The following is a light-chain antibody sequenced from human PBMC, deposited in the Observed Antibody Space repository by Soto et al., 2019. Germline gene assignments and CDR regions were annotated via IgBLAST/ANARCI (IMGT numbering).Light chain of an antibody. CDR2: EGS. J-gene: IGLJ2*01. V-gene: IGLV2-23*03. Sequence: QSALTQPASVSGSPGQSITISCTGTSSDVGSYNLVSWYQQHPGKAPKLMIYEGSKRPSGVSNRFSGSKSGNTASLTISALQAEDEADYYCCSYAGSSTFIVVFGGGTKLTVL. CDR1: SSDVGSYNL. CDR3: CSYAGSSTFIVV.